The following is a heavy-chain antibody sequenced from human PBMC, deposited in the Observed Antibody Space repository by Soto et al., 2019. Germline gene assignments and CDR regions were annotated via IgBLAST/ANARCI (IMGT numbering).Heavy chain of an antibody. Sequence: SETLSLTCAVYGGFLSESYWTWIRQPPGKGLEWIGEINHVGGTNYNPSPKSRVTMSVDTSQNQFSLRLISVTAADTAMYFCVRIRYQLPSSVPWLDPWGKGTPVTVSS. J-gene: IGHJ5*02. D-gene: IGHD3-16*01. V-gene: IGHV4-34*01. CDR2: INHVGGT. CDR3: VRIRYQLPSSVPWLDP. CDR1: GGFLSESY.